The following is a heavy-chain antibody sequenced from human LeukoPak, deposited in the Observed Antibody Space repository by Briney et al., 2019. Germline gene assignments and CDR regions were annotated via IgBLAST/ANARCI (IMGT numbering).Heavy chain of an antibody. V-gene: IGHV4-39*01. CDR1: GFTFGSYPMH. CDR2: IYYSGST. J-gene: IGHJ5*02. Sequence: PGGSLRLSCAASGFTFGSYPMHWVRQPPGKGLEWIGSIYYSGSTYYNPSLKSRVTISVDTSKNQFSLKLSSVTAADTAVYYCARHGERWLQLPINWFDPWGQGTLVTVSS. CDR3: ARHGERWLQLPINWFDP. D-gene: IGHD5-24*01.